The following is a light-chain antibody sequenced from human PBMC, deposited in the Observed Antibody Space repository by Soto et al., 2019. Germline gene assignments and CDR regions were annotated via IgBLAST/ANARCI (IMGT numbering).Light chain of an antibody. CDR1: QSLLHSDGYNY. J-gene: IGKJ3*01. Sequence: DVVMTQSPLSLPVTPGEPASISCRSSQSLLHSDGYNYLDWYLQKPGQSPHLLIYLGSNRASGVPDRFSGSGSGTDFTLKITRVEAEDVGVYYCMQAIQIPFTFGPVTKVDIK. V-gene: IGKV2-28*01. CDR3: MQAIQIPFT. CDR2: LGS.